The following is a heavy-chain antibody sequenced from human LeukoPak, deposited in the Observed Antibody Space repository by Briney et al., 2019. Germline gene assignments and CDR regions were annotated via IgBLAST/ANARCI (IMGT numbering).Heavy chain of an antibody. V-gene: IGHV3-48*01. J-gene: IGHJ6*03. CDR3: ARRSEFGVLYYMDI. D-gene: IGHD3-16*01. CDR1: GFTFSSYS. CDR2: ISGSSGTI. Sequence: GGSLILSCVASGFTFSSYSMNWVRQAPGKGLEWVSYISGSSGTIYYADSVKGRFTISRDNAKNSLYLQMNSLRAEDTAVYYCARRSEFGVLYYMDIWGKGTTVTVSS.